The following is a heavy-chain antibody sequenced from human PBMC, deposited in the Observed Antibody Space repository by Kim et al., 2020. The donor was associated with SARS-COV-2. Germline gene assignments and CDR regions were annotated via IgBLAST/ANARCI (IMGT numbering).Heavy chain of an antibody. V-gene: IGHV4-59*13. J-gene: IGHJ6*02. CDR1: GGSISSYY. D-gene: IGHD4-17*01. CDR3: ARDSTVTTRLAPYYYYYGMDV. CDR2: IYYSGST. Sequence: SETLSLTCTVSGGSISSYYWSWIRQPPGKGLEWIGYIYYSGSTNYNPSLKSRVTISVDTSKNQFSLKLSSVTAADTAVYYCARDSTVTTRLAPYYYYYGMDVWGQGTTVTVSS.